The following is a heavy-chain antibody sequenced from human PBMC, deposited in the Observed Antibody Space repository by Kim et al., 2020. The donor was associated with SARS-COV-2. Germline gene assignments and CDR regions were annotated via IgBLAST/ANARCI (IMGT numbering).Heavy chain of an antibody. Sequence: LQRRVTISVDTSKNQFSLKLSSVTAADTAVYYCARPVRAGRRDGYTYFDYWGQGTLVTVSS. J-gene: IGHJ4*02. D-gene: IGHD5-12*01. V-gene: IGHV4-39*01. CDR3: ARPVRAGRRDGYTYFDY.